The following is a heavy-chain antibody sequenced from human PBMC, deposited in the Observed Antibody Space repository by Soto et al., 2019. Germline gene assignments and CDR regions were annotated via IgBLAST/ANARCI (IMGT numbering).Heavy chain of an antibody. D-gene: IGHD3-22*01. CDR2: IYHSGST. Sequence: TLSLTCAVSGGSISSGGYSWSWIRQPPGKGLEWIGYIYHSGSTYYNPSLKSRVTISVDRSKNQFSLKLSSVTAADTAVYYCARGGLFYYDSSGYYERRWFDPWGQGTLVTVS. V-gene: IGHV4-30-2*01. J-gene: IGHJ5*02. CDR1: GGSISSGGYS. CDR3: ARGGLFYYDSSGYYERRWFDP.